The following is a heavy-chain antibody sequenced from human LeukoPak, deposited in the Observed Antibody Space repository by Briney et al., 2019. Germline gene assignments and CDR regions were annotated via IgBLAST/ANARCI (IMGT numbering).Heavy chain of an antibody. D-gene: IGHD3-10*01. Sequence: GGSLRLSCAASGFTFSSYWMHWVRQAPGKGLVWVSRINTDGSSTTYADSVKGRFTISRDNAENTLYLQMTSLRAEGTAVYYCARDGSGNYVYSWFDPWGQGTLVTVSS. J-gene: IGHJ5*02. V-gene: IGHV3-74*01. CDR1: GFTFSSYW. CDR3: ARDGSGNYVYSWFDP. CDR2: INTDGSST.